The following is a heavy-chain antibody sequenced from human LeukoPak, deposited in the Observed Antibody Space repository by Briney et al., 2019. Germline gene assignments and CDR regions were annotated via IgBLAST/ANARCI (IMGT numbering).Heavy chain of an antibody. CDR2: IIPIFGTA. V-gene: IGHV1-69*13. CDR1: GGTFSSYA. CDR3: ARAAAAGGETLDY. D-gene: IGHD6-13*01. Sequence: SVKVSCKASGGTFSSYAISWGRQAPGQGLEWMGGIIPIFGTANYAQKFQGRVTITADESTSTAYMELSSLRSEDTAVYYCARAAAAGGETLDYWGQGTLVTVSS. J-gene: IGHJ4*02.